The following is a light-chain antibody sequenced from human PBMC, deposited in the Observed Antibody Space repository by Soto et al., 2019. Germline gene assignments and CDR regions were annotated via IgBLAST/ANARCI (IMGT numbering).Light chain of an antibody. Sequence: EIVLTQSPGTLSLSPGERATLSCRASQSVRSSYLAWYQQKPGQAPRLLIYGASSRATGIPDRFSGGGSGTDFTLTISRLEREDFAVYYCQHYGSSPPWTFGQGTKVEIK. CDR3: QHYGSSPPWT. V-gene: IGKV3-20*01. CDR1: QSVRSSY. CDR2: GAS. J-gene: IGKJ1*01.